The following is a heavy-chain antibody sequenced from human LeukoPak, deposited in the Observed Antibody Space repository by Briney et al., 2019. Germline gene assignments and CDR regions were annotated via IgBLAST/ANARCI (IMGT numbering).Heavy chain of an antibody. D-gene: IGHD3-10*01. CDR2: IYYSGST. Sequence: PSETLSLTCTVSGGSISSGGYYWSWIRQHPGTGLEWIGYIYYSGSTYYNPSLKSRVTISVDTSKNQFSLKLSSVTAADTAVYYCARVYPGWFGELYFDYWGQGTLVTVSS. CDR1: GGSISSGGYY. CDR3: ARVYPGWFGELYFDY. J-gene: IGHJ4*02. V-gene: IGHV4-31*03.